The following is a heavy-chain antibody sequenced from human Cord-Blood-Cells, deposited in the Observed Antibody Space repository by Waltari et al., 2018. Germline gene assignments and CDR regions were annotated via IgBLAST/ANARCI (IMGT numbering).Heavy chain of an antibody. Sequence: QVQLQQWGAGLLKPSETLSLTCAVYGGSFSGYYWRWIRKPPGKGLEWIGEINQSGSTNYNPSLKSRVTISVDTSKNQFSLKLSSVTAADTAVYYCARMSIAKIDYWGQGTLVTVSS. V-gene: IGHV4-34*01. CDR2: INQSGST. CDR3: ARMSIAKIDY. CDR1: GGSFSGYY. J-gene: IGHJ4*02. D-gene: IGHD6-6*01.